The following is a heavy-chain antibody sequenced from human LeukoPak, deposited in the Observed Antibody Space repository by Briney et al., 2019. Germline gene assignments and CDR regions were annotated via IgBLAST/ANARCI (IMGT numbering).Heavy chain of an antibody. CDR1: GLTFRNDG. J-gene: IGHJ6*02. CDR2: ISYDGSNK. CDR3: AKVPAPAATYYYGMDV. D-gene: IGHD2-2*01. Sequence: PARPASGLTFRNDGRVCVREPRGKRMKWVAVISYDGSNKYYADSVKGRFTISRDNSKNTLYLQMNSLRAEDTAVYYCAKVPAPAATYYYGMDVWGQGTTVTVSS. V-gene: IGHV3-30*18.